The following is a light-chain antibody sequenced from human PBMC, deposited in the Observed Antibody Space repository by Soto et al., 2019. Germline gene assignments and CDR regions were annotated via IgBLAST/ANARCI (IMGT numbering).Light chain of an antibody. J-gene: IGLJ1*01. V-gene: IGLV1-44*01. CDR2: ENN. CDR3: AGWDGSLKGFV. Sequence: QSVLTQPRSVSGSPGQSVAISCTGSASNIGRDPVNWYQQVPGTAPKLLIYENNHRPSGVPDRFSGSKSGTSASLVISGLQSEDEAEYFCAGWDGSLKGFVFGTGTKVTVL. CDR1: ASNIGRDP.